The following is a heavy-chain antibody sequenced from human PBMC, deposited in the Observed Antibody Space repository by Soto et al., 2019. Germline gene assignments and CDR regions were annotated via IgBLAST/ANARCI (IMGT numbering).Heavy chain of an antibody. J-gene: IGHJ4*02. Sequence: QVQLVGSGGGVVQPGRSLRLSCAASGFTFSSYGMHWVRQAPGKGLEWVAVIWSDGSNEYYADSVKGRFTISRDNSKNTLYLQMNSLRAEDTAVYYCARRGRGPYNFDYWGQGTLVTVSS. V-gene: IGHV3-33*01. CDR2: IWSDGSNE. CDR1: GFTFSSYG. CDR3: ARRGRGPYNFDY. D-gene: IGHD1-26*01.